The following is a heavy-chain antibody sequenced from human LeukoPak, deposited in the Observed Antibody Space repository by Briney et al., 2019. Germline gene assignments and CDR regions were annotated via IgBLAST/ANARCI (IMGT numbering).Heavy chain of an antibody. CDR2: IVSGVST. CDR3: AKDYDSSGYYYGLDY. D-gene: IGHD3-22*01. J-gene: IGHJ4*02. Sequence: IVSGVSTYYPDSVRGRFTICRDNCKNSLYLQMNRLRGEDTAVYYCAKDYDSSGYYYGLDYWGQGTLVTVSS. V-gene: IGHV3-23*01.